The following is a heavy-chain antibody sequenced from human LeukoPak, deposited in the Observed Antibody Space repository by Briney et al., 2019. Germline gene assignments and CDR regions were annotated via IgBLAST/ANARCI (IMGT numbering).Heavy chain of an antibody. J-gene: IGHJ4*02. V-gene: IGHV4-59*01. CDR3: ARDGGGRYYYGSGSYYPFDY. Sequence: PSETLSLTCTVSGGSISSYYWSWIRQPPGKGLEWIGYIYYSGSTNYNPSLKSRVTISVDTSKNQFSLKLSSVTAADTAVYYCARDGGGRYYYGSGSYYPFDYWGQGTLVTVSS. D-gene: IGHD3-10*01. CDR1: GGSISSYY. CDR2: IYYSGST.